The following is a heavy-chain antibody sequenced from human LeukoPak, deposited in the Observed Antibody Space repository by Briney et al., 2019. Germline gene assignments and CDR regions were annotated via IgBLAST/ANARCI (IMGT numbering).Heavy chain of an antibody. CDR3: AKDREGLRSGYDLAYFDY. V-gene: IGHV3-23*01. D-gene: IGHD5-12*01. J-gene: IGHJ4*02. Sequence: GGSPRLSCVASGFTFGGYAMRWVRQAPGKGLEWVSSISVSGDHTYYADSVKGRFTISRDDSKNTLYLQMNSLRVEDTAVYYCAKDREGLRSGYDLAYFDYWGQGTLVTLSS. CDR2: ISVSGDHT. CDR1: GFTFGGYA.